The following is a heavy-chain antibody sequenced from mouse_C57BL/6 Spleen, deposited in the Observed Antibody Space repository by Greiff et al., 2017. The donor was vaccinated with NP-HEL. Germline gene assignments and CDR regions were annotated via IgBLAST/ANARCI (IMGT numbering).Heavy chain of an antibody. D-gene: IGHD1-1*01. Sequence: QVQLQQPGAELVMPGASVKLSCKASGYTFTSYWMHWVKQRPGQGLEWIGEIDPSDSYTNYNQKFKGKSTLTVDKSSSTAYMQLSSLTSEDSAVYYGARVYEDAMDYWGQGTSVTVSS. CDR2: IDPSDSYT. J-gene: IGHJ4*01. CDR3: ARVYEDAMDY. V-gene: IGHV1-69*01. CDR1: GYTFTSYW.